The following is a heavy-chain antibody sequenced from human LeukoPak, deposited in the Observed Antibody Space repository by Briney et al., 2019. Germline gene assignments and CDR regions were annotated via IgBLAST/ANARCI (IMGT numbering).Heavy chain of an antibody. Sequence: GGSLRLSCAASGFTFSNYAMSWVRQAPGKGLEWVSVISDSGGSTYYADSVKGRFTISRDNSKNTPYLQMNSLRVDDTAVYYCAKSRLEQQLVRGYFDYWGQGTLVTVSS. D-gene: IGHD6-13*01. J-gene: IGHJ4*02. V-gene: IGHV3-23*01. CDR1: GFTFSNYA. CDR2: ISDSGGST. CDR3: AKSRLEQQLVRGYFDY.